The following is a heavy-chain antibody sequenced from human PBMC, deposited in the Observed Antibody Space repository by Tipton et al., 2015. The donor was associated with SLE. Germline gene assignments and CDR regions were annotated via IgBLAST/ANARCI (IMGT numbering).Heavy chain of an antibody. V-gene: IGHV4-39*07. D-gene: IGHD2-21*02. Sequence: LRLSCTVSGGSFSSDTYLWGWIRQPPGKGLEWIGDIYYTGSTYYNPSLKSRVTISVDTSKNQFSLKLSSVTPADTAVYYCAGRGDLVVVTSYFDYWGQGTLVTVSS. CDR1: GGSFSSDTYL. CDR3: AGRGDLVVVTSYFDY. CDR2: IYYTGST. J-gene: IGHJ4*02.